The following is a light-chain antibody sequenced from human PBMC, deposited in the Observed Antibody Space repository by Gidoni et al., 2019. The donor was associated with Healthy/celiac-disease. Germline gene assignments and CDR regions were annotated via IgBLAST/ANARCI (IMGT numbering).Light chain of an antibody. Sequence: IQMTQSPSSLSASVGDRVTITCQASQDISNYLTWYQQKPGKAPKLLIYDASNLETGVPSRFSGSGSGTDFTFTISSLQPEVIATYYCQQYDNLPYTFGQGTKLEIK. CDR2: DAS. V-gene: IGKV1-33*01. J-gene: IGKJ2*01. CDR3: QQYDNLPYT. CDR1: QDISNY.